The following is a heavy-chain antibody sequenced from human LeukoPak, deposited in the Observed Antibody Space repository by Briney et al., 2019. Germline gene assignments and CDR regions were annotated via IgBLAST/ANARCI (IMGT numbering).Heavy chain of an antibody. CDR1: GFTFSSYA. D-gene: IGHD5-18*01. CDR2: ISGSGGST. J-gene: IGHJ4*02. CDR3: AQDLWGGQLRLKDPFDF. V-gene: IGHV3-23*01. Sequence: GGSLRLSCAASGFTFSSYAMSWVRQAPGKGLEWVSAISGSGGSTYYADSVKGRFTISRDNAKNTLYLQMNSLRAEDTAVYYCAQDLWGGQLRLKDPFDFWGQGTLVTVSS.